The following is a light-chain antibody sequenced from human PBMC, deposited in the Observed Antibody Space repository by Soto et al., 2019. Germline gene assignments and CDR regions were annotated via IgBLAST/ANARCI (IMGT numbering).Light chain of an antibody. CDR1: QSVSSY. CDR2: DAS. V-gene: IGKV3-11*01. Sequence: EIVLTQSPATLSLSPGERATLSCRASQSVSSYLAWYQQKPGQAPRLLIYDASNRATGIPARFSGSGSGTDFTLTISSLGPEDFAVYYCQQRSNWPPWTFGQGTKVEIQ. CDR3: QQRSNWPPWT. J-gene: IGKJ1*01.